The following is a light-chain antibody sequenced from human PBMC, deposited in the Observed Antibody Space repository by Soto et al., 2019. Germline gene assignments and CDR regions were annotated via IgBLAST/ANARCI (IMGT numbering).Light chain of an antibody. V-gene: IGKV1-39*01. Sequence: DIQLTQSPSSLSASVGDRVTITCRASQTISTFLNWYQQTPGKAPRVLIYAASTLQRGVPSRFRGSGSGTDFPLTIDSLQPEDFATYYWRQSYSSVLLTFGGGTKVEV. J-gene: IGKJ4*01. CDR2: AAS. CDR3: RQSYSSVLLT. CDR1: QTISTF.